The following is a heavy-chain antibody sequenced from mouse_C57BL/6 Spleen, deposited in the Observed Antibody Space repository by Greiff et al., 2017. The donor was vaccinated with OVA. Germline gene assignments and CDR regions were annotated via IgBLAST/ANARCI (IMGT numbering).Heavy chain of an antibody. CDR1: GYAFSSYW. J-gene: IGHJ2*01. CDR3: ARSITTVVGPFDY. D-gene: IGHD1-1*01. Sequence: QVQLQQSGAELVKPGASVKISCKASGYAFSSYWMNWVKQRPGKGLEWIGQIYPGDGDTNYNGKFKGKATLTADKSSSTAYMQLSSLTSEDSAVYFCARSITTVVGPFDYWGQGTTLTVSS. CDR2: IYPGDGDT. V-gene: IGHV1-80*01.